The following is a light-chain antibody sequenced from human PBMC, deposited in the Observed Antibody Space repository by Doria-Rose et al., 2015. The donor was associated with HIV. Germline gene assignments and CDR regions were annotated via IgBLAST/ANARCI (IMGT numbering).Light chain of an antibody. J-gene: IGKJ3*01. CDR1: QSLLYTSKHY. CDR3: QQYYDTPS. V-gene: IGKV4-1*01. CDR2: GAS. Sequence: DIRMTQSPESLGMSLGERATLNCKSNQSLLYTSKHYLAWYQQKPGQPAKLLIYGASTRQSGVPARFSGSVSGTDFTLTISSLEAEDVAVYYCQQYYDTPSFGPGTTVDIK.